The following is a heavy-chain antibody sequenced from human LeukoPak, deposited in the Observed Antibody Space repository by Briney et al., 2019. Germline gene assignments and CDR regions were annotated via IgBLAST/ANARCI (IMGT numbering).Heavy chain of an antibody. D-gene: IGHD6-19*01. CDR3: ARSEQFPYYMDV. CDR2: IHTYNGHT. Sequence: ASVKVSCKSSGYTFNSYGITWVRQAPGQGLEWLGWIHTYNGHTNYAQKLQGRVTMTTDTSTSTAYMELRSLRSDDTAVYYCARSEQFPYYMDVWGKGTTVTVSS. V-gene: IGHV1-18*01. J-gene: IGHJ6*03. CDR1: GYTFNSYG.